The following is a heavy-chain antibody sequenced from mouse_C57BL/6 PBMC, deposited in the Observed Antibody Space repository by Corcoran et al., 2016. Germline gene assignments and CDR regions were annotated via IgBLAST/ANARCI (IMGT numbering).Heavy chain of an antibody. V-gene: IGHV1-26*01. CDR2: INPNNGGT. D-gene: IGHD2-5*01. CDR1: GYTFTDYY. CDR3: ARPLYSKGYFDV. Sequence: EVQLQQSGPGLVKPGASVKISCKASGYTFTDYYMNWVKQSHGKSLEWIGDINPNNGGTSYNQKFKGKATLTVDKSSSTAYMELRSLTSEDSAVYYCARPLYSKGYFDVWGTGTTVTVSS. J-gene: IGHJ1*03.